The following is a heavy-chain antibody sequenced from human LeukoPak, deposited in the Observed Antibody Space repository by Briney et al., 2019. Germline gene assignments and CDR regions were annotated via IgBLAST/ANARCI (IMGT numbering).Heavy chain of an antibody. J-gene: IGHJ4*02. CDR2: ISYDGSNK. V-gene: IGHV3-30-3*01. CDR3: AKDQVKYSSSSGGGY. CDR1: GFTFSSYA. D-gene: IGHD6-6*01. Sequence: GGSLRLSCAASGFTFSSYAMHWVRQAPGKGLEWVAVISYDGSNKYYADSVKGRFTISRDNSKNTLYLQMNSLRAEDTAVYYCAKDQVKYSSSSGGGYWGQGTLVAVSS.